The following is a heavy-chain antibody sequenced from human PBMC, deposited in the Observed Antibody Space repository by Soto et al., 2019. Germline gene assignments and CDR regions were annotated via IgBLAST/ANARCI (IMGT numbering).Heavy chain of an antibody. Sequence: QVQLQESGPGLVKPSQTLSLTCTVSGGSISSGGYYWSWIRQHPGKGLEWIGYIYYSGSTYCNPSRKSRVTISVDTSKNQFSLKLSSVTAADPAVYYCAGIYSGSPGGTLRYWGQGTLVTVSS. CDR3: AGIYSGSPGGTLRY. J-gene: IGHJ4*02. V-gene: IGHV4-31*03. CDR2: IYYSGST. D-gene: IGHD1-26*01. CDR1: GGSISSGGYY.